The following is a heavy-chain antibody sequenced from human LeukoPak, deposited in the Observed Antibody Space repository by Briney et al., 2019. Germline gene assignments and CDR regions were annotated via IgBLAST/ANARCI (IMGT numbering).Heavy chain of an antibody. CDR3: AKDKWSYDILTGSNPPLYYFDY. J-gene: IGHJ4*02. CDR1: GFTLSNYW. CDR2: ISWNSGSR. V-gene: IGHV3-9*01. Sequence: GGSLRLSCSASGFTLSNYWMHWVRQAPGKGLEWVSGISWNSGSRAYADSVKGRFTISRDNSKNTLYLQMNSLRAEDTAVYYCAKDKWSYDILTGSNPPLYYFDYWGQGTLVTVSS. D-gene: IGHD3-9*01.